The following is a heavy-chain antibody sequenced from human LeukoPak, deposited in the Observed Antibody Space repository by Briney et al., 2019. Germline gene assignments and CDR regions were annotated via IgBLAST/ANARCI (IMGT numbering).Heavy chain of an antibody. CDR2: IYYSGST. V-gene: IGHV4-59*01. Sequence: SETLSLTCTVSGGSISSYYWSWIRQPPGKGLEWIGYIYYSGSTHYNRSLKSRVTISVDTSKNQFSLKLSSVTAADTAMYYCARASSYYYDSSGYYYFDAFDIWGQGTMVTVSS. D-gene: IGHD3-22*01. CDR1: GGSISSYY. J-gene: IGHJ3*02. CDR3: ARASSYYYDSSGYYYFDAFDI.